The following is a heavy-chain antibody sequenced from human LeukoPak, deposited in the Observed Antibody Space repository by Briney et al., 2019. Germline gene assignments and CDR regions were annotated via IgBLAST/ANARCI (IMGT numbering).Heavy chain of an antibody. J-gene: IGHJ6*02. CDR2: IYRGGST. CDR1: GFTVSSIY. V-gene: IGHV3-53*01. Sequence: QSGGSLRLSCAASGFTVSSIYMSWVRQAPGKGLEWVSIIYRGGSTYYADSVKGRFTISRDNSKNTLYLQMNSLRAEDTAVYYCANLGYGDYSYYYYYGMDVWGQGTTVTVSS. CDR3: ANLGYGDYSYYYYYGMDV. D-gene: IGHD4-17*01.